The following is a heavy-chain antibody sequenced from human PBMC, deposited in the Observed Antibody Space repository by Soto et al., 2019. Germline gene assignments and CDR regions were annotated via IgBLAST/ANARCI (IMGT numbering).Heavy chain of an antibody. Sequence: QVQLVESGGGVVQPGRSLRLSCAASGFTFSSYGMHWVRQAPGKGLEWVAVISYDGSNKYYAESVKGRFTISRDNSKNTLYLQMNSLRAEDTAVYSCATEQGIAVAGTVYFQHWGQGTLVSVSS. CDR2: ISYDGSNK. CDR3: ATEQGIAVAGTVYFQH. V-gene: IGHV3-30*03. CDR1: GFTFSSYG. J-gene: IGHJ1*01. D-gene: IGHD6-19*01.